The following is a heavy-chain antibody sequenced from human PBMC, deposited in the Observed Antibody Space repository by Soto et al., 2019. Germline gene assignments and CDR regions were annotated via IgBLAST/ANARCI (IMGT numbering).Heavy chain of an antibody. J-gene: IGHJ4*02. Sequence: SETLSLTCTVSGFSVSSGSYYWSWIRQPPGKGLEWIGYIYYSGSTNYNPSLKSRVTISVDTSKNQFSLKLSSVTAADTAVYYCARVWAVAAPFDYWGQGTLVTVSS. CDR1: GFSVSSGSYY. CDR3: ARVWAVAAPFDY. V-gene: IGHV4-61*01. D-gene: IGHD6-19*01. CDR2: IYYSGST.